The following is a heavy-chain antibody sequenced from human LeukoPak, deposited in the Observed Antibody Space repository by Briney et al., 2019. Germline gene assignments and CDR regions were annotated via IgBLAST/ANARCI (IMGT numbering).Heavy chain of an antibody. D-gene: IGHD6-19*01. V-gene: IGHV3-21*04. CDR3: ARYSSDWRGYNWFDP. CDR1: GFTFDTYN. CDR2: IRSYSSYI. J-gene: IGHJ5*02. Sequence: GGSLRLSCAASGFTFDTYNFNWVRQAPGKGLEGVATIRSYSSYIHYADSVKGRFTISRDNAKNSLYLQMNSLRAEDTAVYYCARYSSDWRGYNWFDPWGQGTLVTVSS.